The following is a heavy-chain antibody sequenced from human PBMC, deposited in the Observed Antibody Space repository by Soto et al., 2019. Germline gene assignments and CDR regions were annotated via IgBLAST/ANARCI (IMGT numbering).Heavy chain of an antibody. J-gene: IGHJ3*02. CDR1: SGSISSSNW. CDR3: ARDLTTETPWAFDI. Sequence: SETLSLTCAVSSGSISSSNWWSWVRQPPGKGLEWIGEIYHSGSTNYNPSLKSRVTISVDKSKNQFSLKLSSVTAADTAVYYCARDLTTETPWAFDIWGQGTMVTVSS. V-gene: IGHV4-4*02. CDR2: IYHSGST. D-gene: IGHD4-17*01.